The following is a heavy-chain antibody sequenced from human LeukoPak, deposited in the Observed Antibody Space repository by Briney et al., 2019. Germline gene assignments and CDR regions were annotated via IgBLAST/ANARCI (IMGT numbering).Heavy chain of an antibody. CDR1: GFTFSSYG. V-gene: IGHV3-48*04. CDR3: ARARLIVVVPAAIDY. CDR2: ISSSGSTI. J-gene: IGHJ4*02. Sequence: GGTLRLSCAASGFTFSSYGMSWVRQAPGKGLEWVSYISSSGSTIYYADSVKGRFTISRDNAKNSLYLQMNSLRAEDTAVYYCARARLIVVVPAAIDYWGQGTLVTVSS. D-gene: IGHD2-2*01.